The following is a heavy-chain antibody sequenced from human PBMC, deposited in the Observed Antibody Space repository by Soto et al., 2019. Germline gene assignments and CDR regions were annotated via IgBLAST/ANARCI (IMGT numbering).Heavy chain of an antibody. CDR3: ARDKRDLRFLEWSSYFDY. Sequence: QPGGSLRLSCAASGFTFSSYAMHWVRQAPGKGLEWVAVISYDGSNKYYADSVKGRFTISRDNSKNTLYLQLNSLRAEDTAVYYCARDKRDLRFLEWSSYFDYWGQGT. J-gene: IGHJ4*02. V-gene: IGHV3-30-3*01. D-gene: IGHD3-3*01. CDR1: GFTFSSYA. CDR2: ISYDGSNK.